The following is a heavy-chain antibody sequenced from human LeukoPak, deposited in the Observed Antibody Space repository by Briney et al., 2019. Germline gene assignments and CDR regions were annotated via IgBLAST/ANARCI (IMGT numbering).Heavy chain of an antibody. CDR1: GFTFSSYE. D-gene: IGHD6-25*01. Sequence: EGSLRLSCAASGFTFSSYEMHWVRQAPGKGLEWVSYISSSGDTIYYADFVKGRFTISRDNAKNSLYLQMNSLRAEDTAVYYCAREAAYYFDYWGQGTLVTVSS. CDR2: ISSSGDTI. J-gene: IGHJ4*02. V-gene: IGHV3-48*03. CDR3: AREAAYYFDY.